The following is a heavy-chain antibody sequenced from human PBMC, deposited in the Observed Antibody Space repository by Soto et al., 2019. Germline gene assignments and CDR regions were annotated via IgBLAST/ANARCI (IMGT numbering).Heavy chain of an antibody. J-gene: IGHJ4*02. Sequence: EVQLLESGGGLVQPGGSLRLSCAASGFTFSNYAMSWVRQAPGKGLDWVSVISDSGGRTYYADSVRGRFTISRDNSKNTLYLHMNSLRDEDTAVYYCAKDGADLDYNKSWYGSDYWGQGTLVTVSS. V-gene: IGHV3-23*01. CDR3: AKDGADLDYNKSWYGSDY. D-gene: IGHD6-13*01. CDR1: GFTFSNYA. CDR2: ISDSGGRT.